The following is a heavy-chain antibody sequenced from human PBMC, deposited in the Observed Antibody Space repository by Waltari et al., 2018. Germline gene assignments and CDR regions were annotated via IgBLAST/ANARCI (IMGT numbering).Heavy chain of an antibody. V-gene: IGHV4-4*07. CDR2: IYTRGRT. CDR3: ARSGSLRGEYFQH. D-gene: IGHD2-15*01. CDR1: GGSISSYY. Sequence: QVQLQESGPGLVKPSETPSLTCAVSGGSISSYYWSWIRQAAGKGLEWIGRIYTRGRTNYNPPPKSRGSMSVDTAKNQFSLKLSSLTAADTAVYYCARSGSLRGEYFQHWGQGTLVTVSS. J-gene: IGHJ1*01.